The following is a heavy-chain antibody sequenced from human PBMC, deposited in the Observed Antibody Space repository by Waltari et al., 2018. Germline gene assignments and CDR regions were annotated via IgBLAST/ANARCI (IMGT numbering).Heavy chain of an antibody. J-gene: IGHJ2*01. V-gene: IGHV3-74*01. CDR3: ARGARRTTVTTGWWYFDL. D-gene: IGHD4-17*01. CDR2: SNSDGSST. Sequence: EVQLVESGGGLVQPGGSLRLSCAASGFTYSMSWMHWVRQAPGKGLVWVSRSNSDGSSTSYADSVKGRFTISKDNAKNTVYLQMNSLRAEDTAIYYCARGARRTTVTTGWWYFDLWGRGTLVTVSS. CDR1: GFTYSMSW.